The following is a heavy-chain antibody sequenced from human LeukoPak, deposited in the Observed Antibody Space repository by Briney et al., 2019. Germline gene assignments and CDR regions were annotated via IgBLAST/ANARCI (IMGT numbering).Heavy chain of an antibody. CDR3: AGGHVVVTATFDY. CDR2: IYYSGST. D-gene: IGHD2-21*02. V-gene: IGHV4-59*01. J-gene: IGHJ4*02. Sequence: PSETLSLTCTVSGGSISSYYWSWIRQPPGKGLEWIGYIYYSGSTNYNPSLKSRVTISVDTSKNQFSLKLSSVTAADTAVYYCAGGHVVVTATFDYWGQGTLVTVSS. CDR1: GGSISSYY.